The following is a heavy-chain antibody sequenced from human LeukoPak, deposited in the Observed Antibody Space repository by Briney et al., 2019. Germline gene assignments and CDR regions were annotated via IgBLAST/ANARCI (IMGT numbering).Heavy chain of an antibody. V-gene: IGHV3-33*01. J-gene: IGHJ3*02. Sequence: GGSLRLSCAASGFTFSSYGMHWVRQAPGKGLEWVAVIWYDGSNKYYADSVKGRFTISRDNSKNTLYLQMNSLRAEDTAVYYCARIPLVHYDSSGYDAFDIWGQGTMVTVSS. CDR2: IWYDGSNK. D-gene: IGHD3-22*01. CDR3: ARIPLVHYDSSGYDAFDI. CDR1: GFTFSSYG.